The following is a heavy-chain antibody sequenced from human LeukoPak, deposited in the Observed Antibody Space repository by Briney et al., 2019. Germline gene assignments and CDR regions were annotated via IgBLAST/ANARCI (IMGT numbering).Heavy chain of an antibody. D-gene: IGHD2-8*01. J-gene: IGHJ6*02. CDR2: INHSGGT. Sequence: PSETLSLTCAVYGGSFSGYYWSWIRQPPGKGLEWIGEINHSGGTNYNPSLKSRVTISVDTSKNQFSLKLSSVTAADTAVYYCARGGYCTNGVCHYYYYYYGMDVWGQGTTVTVSS. CDR1: GGSFSGYY. V-gene: IGHV4-34*01. CDR3: ARGGYCTNGVCHYYYYYYGMDV.